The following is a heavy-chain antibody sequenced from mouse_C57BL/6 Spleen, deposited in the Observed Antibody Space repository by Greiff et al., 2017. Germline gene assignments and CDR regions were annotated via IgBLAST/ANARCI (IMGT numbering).Heavy chain of an antibody. CDR1: GFTFSDYG. J-gene: IGHJ4*01. V-gene: IGHV5-17*01. Sequence: EVKLMESGGGLVKPGGSLKLSCAASGFTFSDYGMHWVRQAPEKGLEWVAYISSGSSTIYYADTVKGRFTISRDNAKHTLFLQMTSLRSEDTAMYYCARYITTVVGAMDYWGQGTSVTVSS. CDR3: ARYITTVVGAMDY. D-gene: IGHD1-1*01. CDR2: ISSGSSTI.